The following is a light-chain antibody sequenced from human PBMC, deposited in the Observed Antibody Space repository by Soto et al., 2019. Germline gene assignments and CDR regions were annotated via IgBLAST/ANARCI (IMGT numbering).Light chain of an antibody. CDR1: QSISGY. V-gene: IGKV1-39*01. CDR3: QQSSSTLFT. CDR2: AAS. J-gene: IGKJ3*01. Sequence: DIQMTQSPSSLSASVGDRFTITCRASQSISGYLNWYQQKRGKAPKLLIYAASTLQSGVPSRFSGSGSGTDFTLTISSLQPEDFATYYCQQSSSTLFTFGPGTKVDIK.